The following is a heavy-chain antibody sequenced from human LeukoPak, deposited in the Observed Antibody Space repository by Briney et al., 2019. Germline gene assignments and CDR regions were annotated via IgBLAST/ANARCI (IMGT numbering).Heavy chain of an antibody. CDR3: ARAETRNEAYYDLWSGSYNWFDP. V-gene: IGHV1-69*05. D-gene: IGHD3-3*01. J-gene: IGHJ5*02. Sequence: ASVKVSCKASGDTFRKYAISWVRQAPGQGLEWMGGIIPMFGTANYAQKFQGRVTITTDESTSTKYMEVSSLRSEDTAVYYCARAETRNEAYYDLWSGSYNWFDPWGQGTLVTVSS. CDR2: IIPMFGTA. CDR1: GDTFRKYA.